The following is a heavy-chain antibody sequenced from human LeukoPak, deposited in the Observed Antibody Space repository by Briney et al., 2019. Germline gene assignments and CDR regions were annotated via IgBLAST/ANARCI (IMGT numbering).Heavy chain of an antibody. CDR3: ARDPGIAAAGGYYYYYYMDV. V-gene: IGHV3-30*02. J-gene: IGHJ6*03. CDR1: GFTFSSYG. Sequence: GGSLRLSCAASGFTFSSYGMHWVRQAPGKGLEWVAFIRYDGSNKYYADSVKGRFTISRDNSKNTLYLQMNSLRAEDTAVYYCARDPGIAAAGGYYYYYYMDVWGKGTTVTVSS. D-gene: IGHD6-13*01. CDR2: IRYDGSNK.